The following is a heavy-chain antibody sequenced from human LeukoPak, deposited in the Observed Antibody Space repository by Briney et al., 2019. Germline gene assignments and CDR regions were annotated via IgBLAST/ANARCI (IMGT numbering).Heavy chain of an antibody. V-gene: IGHV5-51*01. Sequence: TGESLKIPCKGSGYTFTSYWIGWVGQMPGKGLEWMGIIYPGDSDTKYSPSFQGQVTISADKSIITAYQQWSSLKASDTAMYYCARRSSTSSSNFDYWGQGTLVTVSS. CDR3: ARRSSTSSSNFDY. CDR2: IYPGDSDT. D-gene: IGHD6-6*01. J-gene: IGHJ4*02. CDR1: GYTFTSYW.